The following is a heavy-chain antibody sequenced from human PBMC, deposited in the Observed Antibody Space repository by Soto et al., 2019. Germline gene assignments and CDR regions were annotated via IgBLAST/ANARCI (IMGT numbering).Heavy chain of an antibody. CDR1: GFTFSSYA. CDR3: AKAVDYDILTGYYPFDY. V-gene: IGHV3-23*01. D-gene: IGHD3-9*01. CDR2: ISGSGGST. J-gene: IGHJ4*02. Sequence: SLRLSCAASGFTFSSYAMSWVRQAPGKGLEWVSAISGSGGSTYYADSVKGRFTISRDTSKNTLYLQMNSLRAEDTAVYYCAKAVDYDILTGYYPFDYSGQGTLVTVSS.